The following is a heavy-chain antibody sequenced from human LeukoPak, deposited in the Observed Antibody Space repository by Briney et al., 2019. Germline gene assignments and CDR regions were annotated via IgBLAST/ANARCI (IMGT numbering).Heavy chain of an antibody. D-gene: IGHD3-22*01. V-gene: IGHV1-8*01. J-gene: IGHJ6*02. CDR2: MNPNSGNI. CDR3: AREYDSSGYYGLTTYYYYYYGMDV. CDR1: GYTFTSYD. Sequence: ASVKVSCKASGYTFTSYDINWVRQATGQGLEWMGWMNPNSGNIGYAQKFQGRVTMTRNTSISTAYMELSSLRSEDTAVYYCAREYDSSGYYGLTTYYYYYYGMDVWGQGTKVTVSS.